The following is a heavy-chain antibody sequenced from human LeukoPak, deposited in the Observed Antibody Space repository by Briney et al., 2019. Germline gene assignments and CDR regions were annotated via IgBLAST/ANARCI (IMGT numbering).Heavy chain of an antibody. J-gene: IGHJ6*03. CDR1: GFTFSRYS. Sequence: SGGSLRLSCAASGFTFSRYSMNWVRQAPGKGLEWVSSISTSSSFLYYADSVKGRFTISRDNAKNSLYLQMNSLRAEDTAVYYCARLRLLWFGEDYYYMDVWGKGTTVTVS. V-gene: IGHV3-21*04. CDR3: ARLRLLWFGEDYYYMDV. CDR2: ISTSSSFL. D-gene: IGHD3-10*01.